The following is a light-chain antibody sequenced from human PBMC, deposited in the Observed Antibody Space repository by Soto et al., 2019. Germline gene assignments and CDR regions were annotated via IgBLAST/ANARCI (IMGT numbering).Light chain of an antibody. CDR2: DAS. CDR1: RSINNN. J-gene: IGKJ2*01. CDR3: QQRSNWPPGIT. Sequence: EIVLTQSPATLSLSPGERATLSCRASRSINNNLAWYQQRPGQAPRLLFYDASNRATGIPARFNGSGSGTDFTLAITALEPYDFAVYYCQQRSNWPPGITFGQGTKLEIK. V-gene: IGKV3-11*01.